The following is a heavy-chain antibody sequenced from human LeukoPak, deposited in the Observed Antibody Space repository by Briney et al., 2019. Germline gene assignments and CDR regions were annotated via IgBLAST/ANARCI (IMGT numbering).Heavy chain of an antibody. CDR1: GYTFTGYY. Sequence: EASVTVSCKASGYTFTGYYMHWVRQAPGQGLEWMGWINPNSGGTNYAQKFQGRVTMTRDTSISTAYMELSRLRSDDTAVYYCARAKQQLVPTNWFDPWGQGTLVTVSS. D-gene: IGHD6-6*01. CDR2: INPNSGGT. J-gene: IGHJ5*02. CDR3: ARAKQQLVPTNWFDP. V-gene: IGHV1-2*02.